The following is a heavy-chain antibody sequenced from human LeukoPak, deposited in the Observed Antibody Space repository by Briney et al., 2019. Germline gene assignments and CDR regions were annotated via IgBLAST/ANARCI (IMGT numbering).Heavy chain of an antibody. J-gene: IGHJ4*02. V-gene: IGHV1-18*04. CDR1: GYPFTSYG. CDR3: ARGGLSGDYDILTGYQY. Sequence: ASVKVSCKATGYPFTSYGISWVRQAPGQGLEWMGWISAYNGNTNYAQKLQGRVTMTTDTSTSTAYMELRSLRSDDTAVYYCARGGLSGDYDILTGYQYWGQGTLVTVSS. CDR2: ISAYNGNT. D-gene: IGHD3-9*01.